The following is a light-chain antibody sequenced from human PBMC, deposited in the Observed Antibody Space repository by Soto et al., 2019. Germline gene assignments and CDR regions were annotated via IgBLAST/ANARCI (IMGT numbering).Light chain of an antibody. Sequence: HSALTQPASVSVSRGQSITISFTGTSSDVGTYNLVSWYQQYPGKAPKLMIYEVTKRPSGVSNRFSGPKSGNTASLTISGLQAEDEADYYCCSSAGRSNSYVFAPGTKVTVL. J-gene: IGLJ1*01. CDR2: EVT. CDR1: SSDVGTYNL. V-gene: IGLV2-23*02. CDR3: CSSAGRSNSYV.